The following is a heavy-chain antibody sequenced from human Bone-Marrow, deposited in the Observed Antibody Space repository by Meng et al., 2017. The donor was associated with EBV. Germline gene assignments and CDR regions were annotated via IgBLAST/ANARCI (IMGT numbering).Heavy chain of an antibody. D-gene: IGHD6-19*01. CDR3: AASPGWWRLDY. CDR2: VSHSGST. Sequence: HLQESGPGQVKTSETLSLTCAVSGASISSGYWWTWVRQPPGKGLEWIGEVSHSGSTNYNPSLKSRVTISLDKSENQFFLKVTSVTAADTAVYYCAASPGWWRLDYWGQGTLVTVSS. V-gene: IGHV4-4*02. J-gene: IGHJ4*02. CDR1: GASISSGYW.